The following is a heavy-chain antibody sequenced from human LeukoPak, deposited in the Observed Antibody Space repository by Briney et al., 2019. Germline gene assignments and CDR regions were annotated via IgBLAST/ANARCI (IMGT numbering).Heavy chain of an antibody. Sequence: GASVNVSCKASGYTFTSYGISWVRQAPGQGREWMGWISAYNGNTNYAQKLQGRVTMTTDTSTSTAYIELRSLRSDDTAVYYCARVSAFSPFDYWGQGTLVTVSS. CDR2: ISAYNGNT. J-gene: IGHJ4*02. CDR1: GYTFTSYG. CDR3: ARVSAFSPFDY. V-gene: IGHV1-18*01. D-gene: IGHD3-3*02.